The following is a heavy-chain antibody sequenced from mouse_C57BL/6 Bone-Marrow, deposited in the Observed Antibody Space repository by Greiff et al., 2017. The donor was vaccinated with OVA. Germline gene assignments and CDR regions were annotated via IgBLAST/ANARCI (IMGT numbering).Heavy chain of an antibody. Sequence: QVQLQQPGAELVMPGASVKLSCKASGYTFTSYWMHWVKQRPGLGLEWIGEIDPSDSYTNYNQKFKGKSTLTVDKSSSTAYMQLSSLTSEDSAVYYCARRDGYLHWYFDVWGTGTTVTVSS. CDR2: IDPSDSYT. CDR3: ARRDGYLHWYFDV. V-gene: IGHV1-69*01. D-gene: IGHD2-3*01. J-gene: IGHJ1*03. CDR1: GYTFTSYW.